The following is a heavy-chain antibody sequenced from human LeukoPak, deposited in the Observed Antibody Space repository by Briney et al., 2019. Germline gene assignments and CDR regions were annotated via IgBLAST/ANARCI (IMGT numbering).Heavy chain of an antibody. D-gene: IGHD5-12*01. CDR1: GGSISPFY. CDR3: ARSPGEWLPWN. J-gene: IGHJ4*02. V-gene: IGHV4-59*01. CDR2: IYYSGST. Sequence: PSETLSLTCTVSGGSISPFYWNWIRQPPGKGLEWIGYIYYSGSTNYNPSLKSRVTISVDTSKNQFSLKLRSVTAADTAVYYCARSPGEWLPWNWGQGTLVTVSS.